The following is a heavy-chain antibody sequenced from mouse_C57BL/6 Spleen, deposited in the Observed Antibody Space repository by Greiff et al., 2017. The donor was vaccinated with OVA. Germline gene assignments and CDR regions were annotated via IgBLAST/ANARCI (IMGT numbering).Heavy chain of an antibody. D-gene: IGHD3-2*02. CDR2: IHPNSGST. J-gene: IGHJ4*01. CDR1: GYTFTSYW. Sequence: QVQLQQPGAELVKPGASVKLSCKASGYTFTSYWMHWVKQRPGQGLEWIGMIHPNSGSTNYNEKFKSKATLTVDKSSSTAYMQLSSLTSEDSAVYYCARRDSPGYYAMDYWGQGTSVTVSS. V-gene: IGHV1-64*01. CDR3: ARRDSPGYYAMDY.